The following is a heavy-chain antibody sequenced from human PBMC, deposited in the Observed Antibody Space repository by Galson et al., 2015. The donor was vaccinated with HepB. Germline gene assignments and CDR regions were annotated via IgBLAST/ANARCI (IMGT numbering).Heavy chain of an antibody. CDR2: INTNTGNP. CDR1: GYTLTNYA. J-gene: IGHJ4*02. Sequence: SVKVSCKASGYTLTNYAMNWVRQAPGQGLEWMGWINTNTGNPTYAQGFTGRIVFSLDTSVSTAYLQISSLKAEDTAVYYCARENSGDDYWGQGTLVTVSS. CDR3: ARENSGDDY. V-gene: IGHV7-4-1*02. D-gene: IGHD7-27*01.